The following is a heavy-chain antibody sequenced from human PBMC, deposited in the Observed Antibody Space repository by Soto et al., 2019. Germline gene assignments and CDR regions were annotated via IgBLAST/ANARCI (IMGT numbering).Heavy chain of an antibody. J-gene: IGHJ4*02. V-gene: IGHV3-53*02. CDR3: ASTHPRGYFPRYY. D-gene: IGHD3-10*01. Sequence: EVQLVETGGGLIQPGGSLRLSCAASGFTVSSNYMSWVRQAPGKGLEWVSVIYSGGSTYYADSVKGQFTISRDTSKNTLYLQMTSLRAEDTAVYYCASTHPRGYFPRYYWGQGTLVTVAS. CDR2: IYSGGST. CDR1: GFTVSSNY.